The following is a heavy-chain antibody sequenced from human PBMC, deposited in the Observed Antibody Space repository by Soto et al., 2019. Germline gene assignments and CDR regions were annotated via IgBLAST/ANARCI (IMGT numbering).Heavy chain of an antibody. V-gene: IGHV4-31*03. CDR2: IYYSGST. CDR3: ARHPHITMVRGVVVNAFDI. J-gene: IGHJ3*02. Sequence: QVQLQESGPGLVNPSQTLSLTCTVSGGPISSGGNYWSWIRQHPGKGLEWIGYIYYSGSTYYNPSLKSRVTISVDTSKNHFSLKLRSVTAADTAVYYCARHPHITMVRGVVVNAFDIWGQGTMVTVSS. CDR1: GGPISSGGNY. D-gene: IGHD3-10*01.